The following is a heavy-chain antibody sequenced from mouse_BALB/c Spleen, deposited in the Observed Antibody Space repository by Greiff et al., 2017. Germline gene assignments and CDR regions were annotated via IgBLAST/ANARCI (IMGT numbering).Heavy chain of an antibody. Sequence: EVQVVESGGGLVQPGGSRKLSCAASGFTFSSFGMHWVRQAPEKGLEWVAYISSGSSTIYYADTVKGRFTISRDNPKNTLFLQMTSLRSEDTAMYYCARRGGYDRGGYAMDYWGQGTSVTVSS. CDR3: ARRGGYDRGGYAMDY. D-gene: IGHD2-2*01. CDR2: ISSGSSTI. V-gene: IGHV5-17*02. J-gene: IGHJ4*01. CDR1: GFTFSSFG.